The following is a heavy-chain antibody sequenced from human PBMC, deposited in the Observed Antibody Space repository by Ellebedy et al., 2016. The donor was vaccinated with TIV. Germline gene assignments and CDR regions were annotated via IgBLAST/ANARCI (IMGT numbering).Heavy chain of an antibody. D-gene: IGHD1-26*01. J-gene: IGHJ4*02. CDR1: GFTFSSFA. Sequence: PGGSLRLSCAASGFTFSSFAMSWVRQAPGIGLEWVSAIGDDAVATHYADSVKGRFTISRDNFGNMLYLQMNSLGAEDTAVYYCAREGGTYYSAHFDQWGQGTPVTVSS. CDR3: AREGGTYYSAHFDQ. CDR2: IGDDAVAT. V-gene: IGHV3-23*01.